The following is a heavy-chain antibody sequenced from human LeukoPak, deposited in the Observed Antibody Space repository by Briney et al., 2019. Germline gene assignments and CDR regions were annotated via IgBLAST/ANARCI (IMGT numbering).Heavy chain of an antibody. Sequence: GGSLRLSCAASGFTVSSNYMSWVRQAPGKGLEWVSVIYSGGSTYYADSVKGRFTISRDNSKNTLYLQMNSLRAEDTAVYYCAREGYSYAQIDYWGQGTLVTVSS. CDR3: AREGYSYAQIDY. CDR2: IYSGGST. CDR1: GFTVSSNY. V-gene: IGHV3-66*01. J-gene: IGHJ4*02. D-gene: IGHD5-18*01.